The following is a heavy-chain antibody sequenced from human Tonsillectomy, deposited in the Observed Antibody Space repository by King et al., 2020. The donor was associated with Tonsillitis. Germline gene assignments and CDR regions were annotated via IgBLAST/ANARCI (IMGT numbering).Heavy chain of an antibody. Sequence: VQLQESGPGLVKPSGTLSLTCAVSGGSISSSNWWSWVRQPPGKGLEWIGEIYHSGSTNYTPSLKSRVTMAVDKSKNQFSLKLSLVTAADTAVYYCAKYYDSSGYNDTFDIWGQGTMVTVSS. CDR2: IYHSGST. J-gene: IGHJ3*02. D-gene: IGHD3-22*01. CDR1: GGSISSSNW. V-gene: IGHV4-4*02. CDR3: AKYYDSSGYNDTFDI.